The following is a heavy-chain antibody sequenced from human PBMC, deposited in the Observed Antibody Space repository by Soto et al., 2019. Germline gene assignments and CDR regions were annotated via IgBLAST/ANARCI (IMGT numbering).Heavy chain of an antibody. CDR2: IIPIFGTA. CDR1: GGTFSSYA. V-gene: IGHV1-69*06. D-gene: IGHD3-3*01. J-gene: IGHJ4*02. CDR3: ARHLRFLEWHFDY. Sequence: SVKVSCKASGGTFSSYAISWVRQAPGQGLEWMGGIIPIFGTASYAQKFQGRVTITADKSTSTAYMELSSLRSEDTAVYYCARHLRFLEWHFDYWGQGTLVTVSS.